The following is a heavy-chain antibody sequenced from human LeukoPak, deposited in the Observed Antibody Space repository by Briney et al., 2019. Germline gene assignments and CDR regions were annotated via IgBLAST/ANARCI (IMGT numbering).Heavy chain of an antibody. D-gene: IGHD2-2*02. V-gene: IGHV3-21*01. CDR1: GFTFSSYS. Sequence: GGSLRLSCAASGFTFSSYSMNWVRQAPGEGLEWVSSISSSSSYIYYADSVKGRFTISRDNAKNSLYLQMNSLRAEDTAVYYCAGDLPAAIRDPYFDYWGQGTLVTVSS. CDR2: ISSSSSYI. J-gene: IGHJ4*02. CDR3: AGDLPAAIRDPYFDY.